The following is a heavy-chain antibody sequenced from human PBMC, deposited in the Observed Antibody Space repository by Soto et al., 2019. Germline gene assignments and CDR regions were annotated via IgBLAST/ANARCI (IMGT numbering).Heavy chain of an antibody. Sequence: QVQLVESGGGVVQPGGSQRLSCVASGFSFGTYAMHWVRQAPGKGLEWVGVTSYDGTTKYYADSVKGRFTISRDNSLNTVYLKMDSLAAEDSAVYYFARRTSSGCWVGYNFDYWGQGTLVTVSS. V-gene: IGHV3-30*03. CDR2: TSYDGTTK. CDR1: GFSFGTYA. CDR3: ARRTSSGCWVGYNFDY. J-gene: IGHJ4*02. D-gene: IGHD5-18*01.